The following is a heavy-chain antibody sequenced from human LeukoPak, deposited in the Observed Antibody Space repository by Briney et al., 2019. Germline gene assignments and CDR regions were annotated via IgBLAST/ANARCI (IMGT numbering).Heavy chain of an antibody. Sequence: PSETLSLTCAVYGGSFSGYYWSWIRQPPGKGLEWIGEINHSGSTNYNPSLKSRVTISVDTSKNQFSLKLSSVTAADTAVYYCARGGGSSWPFFDYWGQGTLVTVSS. CDR1: GGSFSGYY. V-gene: IGHV4-34*01. D-gene: IGHD6-13*01. CDR3: ARGGGSSWPFFDY. CDR2: INHSGST. J-gene: IGHJ4*02.